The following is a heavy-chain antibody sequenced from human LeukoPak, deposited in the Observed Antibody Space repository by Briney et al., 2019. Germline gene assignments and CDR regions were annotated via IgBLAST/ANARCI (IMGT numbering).Heavy chain of an antibody. CDR3: ASTPDTWGVYGDYAGAFDI. V-gene: IGHV3-7*01. D-gene: IGHD4-17*01. J-gene: IGHJ3*02. CDR2: IKKDGSEK. CDR1: GFSISSYW. Sequence: PGGSLRLSCAASGFSISSYWMSWVRQAPGQGLEWVANIKKDGSEKYYEDSVKGRFTSSRDNAKNSLYLQMNSLRAEDTAVYYCASTPDTWGVYGDYAGAFDIWGQGTMVAVSS.